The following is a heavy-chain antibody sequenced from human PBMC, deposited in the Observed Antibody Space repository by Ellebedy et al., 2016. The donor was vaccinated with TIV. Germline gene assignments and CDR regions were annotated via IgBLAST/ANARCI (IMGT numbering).Heavy chain of an antibody. CDR2: INHSGST. J-gene: IGHJ4*02. Sequence: GSLRLXXAASGFTFSSYSMNWIRQPPGKGLEWIGEINHSGSTNYNPSLKSRVTISVDTSKNQFSLKLSSVTAADTAIYYCARRSSVIAAAGIDYWGQGTLVAVSS. CDR1: GFTFSSYS. D-gene: IGHD6-13*01. CDR3: ARRSSVIAAAGIDY. V-gene: IGHV4-34*01.